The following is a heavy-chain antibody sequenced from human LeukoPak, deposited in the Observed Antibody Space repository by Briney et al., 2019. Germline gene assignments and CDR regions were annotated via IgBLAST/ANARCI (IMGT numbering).Heavy chain of an antibody. Sequence: PGGSLRLSCVASGLTFSSSSMNWVRQAPGKGLEWVSFISDRSTYIYYADSVKGRFTISRDNAKNSLYLQMNSLRGEDTAVYYCARDTSGSYSITHFDYWGQGTLVTVSS. CDR2: ISDRSTYI. J-gene: IGHJ4*02. D-gene: IGHD3-10*01. CDR3: ARDTSGSYSITHFDY. CDR1: GLTFSSSS. V-gene: IGHV3-21*01.